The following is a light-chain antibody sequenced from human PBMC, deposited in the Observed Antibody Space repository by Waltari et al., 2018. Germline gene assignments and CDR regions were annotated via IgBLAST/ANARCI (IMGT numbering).Light chain of an antibody. V-gene: IGKV3-20*01. Sequence: EIVLTQSPDTLSLSPGERATLSCRASQGLSRALAWYQQKPGQAPRRLIYGISTRATGIPDRFSGSGSGTDFSLTISSLEPEDFAVYYCQQYVSLPVAFGQGTKVEIK. CDR1: QGLSRA. CDR3: QQYVSLPVA. J-gene: IGKJ1*01. CDR2: GIS.